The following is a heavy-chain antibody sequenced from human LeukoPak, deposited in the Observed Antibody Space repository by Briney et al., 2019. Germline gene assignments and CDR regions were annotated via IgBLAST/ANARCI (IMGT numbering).Heavy chain of an antibody. J-gene: IGHJ1*01. D-gene: IGHD4-23*01. CDR2: IHYSGST. V-gene: IGHV4-59*12. Sequence: SETLSLTCTVSGGSISSYYWSWVRQPPGKGLEWIGYIHYSGSTNYNPSLKSRVTISVDTSKNQFSLKLSSVTAADTAVYYCARWTVVTPEYFQHWGQGTLVTVSS. CDR1: GGSISSYY. CDR3: ARWTVVTPEYFQH.